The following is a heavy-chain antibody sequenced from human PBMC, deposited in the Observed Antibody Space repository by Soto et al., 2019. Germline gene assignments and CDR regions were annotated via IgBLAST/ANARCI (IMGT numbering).Heavy chain of an antibody. CDR3: AGGDDFWTHIDY. Sequence: QVQLVESGGGVVQPGRSLRLSCAASGFTFSSYAMHWVRQAPGKGLEWVAVISYDGSNKYYADSVKGRFTISRDNSKNTLYLQMNSLRAEDTAVYYCAGGDDFWTHIDYWGQGTLVTVSS. CDR2: ISYDGSNK. J-gene: IGHJ4*02. V-gene: IGHV3-30-3*01. CDR1: GFTFSSYA. D-gene: IGHD3-3*01.